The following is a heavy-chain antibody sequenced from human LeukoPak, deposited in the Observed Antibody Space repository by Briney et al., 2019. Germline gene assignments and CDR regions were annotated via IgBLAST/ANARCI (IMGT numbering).Heavy chain of an antibody. J-gene: IGHJ6*03. Sequence: GGSLRLSCAASGFTFSSYWMSSVRQAPGKGLEWVANIKQDGSEKYYVDSVKGRFTISRDNAKNSLYLQMKSLRAEDTAVYYWARDGEAIVVVPAAKYYYYYYMDVWGKGTTVTVSS. CDR1: GFTFSSYW. D-gene: IGHD2-2*01. CDR3: ARDGEAIVVVPAAKYYYYYYMDV. V-gene: IGHV3-7*01. CDR2: IKQDGSEK.